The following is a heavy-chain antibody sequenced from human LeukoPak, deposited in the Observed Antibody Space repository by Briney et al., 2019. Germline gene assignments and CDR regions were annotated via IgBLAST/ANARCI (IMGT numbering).Heavy chain of an antibody. CDR1: GYTFTGYY. J-gene: IGHJ4*02. V-gene: IGHV1-2*02. CDR3: ARDAVGATLVDY. D-gene: IGHD1-26*01. CDR2: INPNSGGT. Sequence: ASVKVSRKASGYTFTGYYMHWVRQAPGQGLEWMGWINPNSGGTNYAQKFQGRVTMTRDTSISTAYMELSRLRSDDTAVYYCARDAVGATLVDYWGQGTLVTVSS.